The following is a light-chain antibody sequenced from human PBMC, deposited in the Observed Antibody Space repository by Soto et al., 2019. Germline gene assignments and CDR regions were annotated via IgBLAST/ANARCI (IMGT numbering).Light chain of an antibody. Sequence: EILMTQSPATLSVSPGERATLSCRASQSVSNNLAWYQQKPGQVPRLLIYGASTRATGIPARFSGSGSGTEFTLTISSLQSEDFAVYYCQQYHSYSLTFGGGTKVGIK. CDR2: GAS. V-gene: IGKV3-15*01. CDR3: QQYHSYSLT. J-gene: IGKJ4*01. CDR1: QSVSNN.